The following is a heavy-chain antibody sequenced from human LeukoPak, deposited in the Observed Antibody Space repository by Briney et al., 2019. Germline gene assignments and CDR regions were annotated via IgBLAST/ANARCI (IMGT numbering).Heavy chain of an antibody. Sequence: PSETLSLTCTVSGGSIRSYYWSWIRQPPGKGLEWMGYIYYSGSTNSNPSLKSRVTISVDTSKNQFSLKVSSVTAADTAVYYCARALTPGYCSGGTCSYFDYWGQGTLVTVSS. D-gene: IGHD2-15*01. CDR3: ARALTPGYCSGGTCSYFDY. CDR2: IYYSGST. V-gene: IGHV4-59*01. J-gene: IGHJ4*02. CDR1: GGSIRSYY.